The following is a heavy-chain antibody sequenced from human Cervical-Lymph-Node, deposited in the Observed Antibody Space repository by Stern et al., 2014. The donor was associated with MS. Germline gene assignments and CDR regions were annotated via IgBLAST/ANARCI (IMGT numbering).Heavy chain of an antibody. V-gene: IGHV4-34*01. CDR3: SLRLPVGYYFDY. D-gene: IGHD4-11*01. Sequence: QVQLQQWGAGLLKPSETLSLTCAVYGASSSGYFWRWIRQTPGKGLEWIGEVNLGGNTNYNPSLKSRVTRSVDTSKKHFSLKVNSVTAADTAMYYCSLRLPVGYYFDYWAQGTQVTVSS. CDR1: GASSSGYF. J-gene: IGHJ4*02. CDR2: VNLGGNT.